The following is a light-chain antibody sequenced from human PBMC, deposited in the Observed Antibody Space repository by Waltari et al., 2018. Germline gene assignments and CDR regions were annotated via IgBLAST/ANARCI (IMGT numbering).Light chain of an antibody. CDR1: RAIASN. J-gene: IGKJ2*01. Sequence: EIVMTQSPATLSVSPGGGATLSCRASRAIASNVAWYQQRPGQPLRLLSFDASTRATGIPERFSGSWSGPEFTLTISSLQSEDSAVYFCQQFNTGYSFGQGTKLEI. CDR3: QQFNTGYS. V-gene: IGKV3-15*01. CDR2: DAS.